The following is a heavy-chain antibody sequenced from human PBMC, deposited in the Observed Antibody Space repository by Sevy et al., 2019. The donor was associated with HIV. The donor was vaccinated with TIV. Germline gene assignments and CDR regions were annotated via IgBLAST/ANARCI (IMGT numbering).Heavy chain of an antibody. D-gene: IGHD4-17*01. V-gene: IGHV3-48*01. CDR1: GFSFSIYS. J-gene: IGHJ4*02. CDR3: ASQRGDYERLYYFDY. CDR2: MSNTGSSI. Sequence: GGSLRLSCAASGFSFSIYSMNWVRQAPGRGLEWVSYMSNTGSSIHNADSVKGRFTISRDNAKNSLYLQMNSLRAEDRAVYYCASQRGDYERLYYFDYWGQGTLVTVSS.